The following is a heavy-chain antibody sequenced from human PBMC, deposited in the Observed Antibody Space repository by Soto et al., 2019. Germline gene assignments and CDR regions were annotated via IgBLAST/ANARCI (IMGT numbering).Heavy chain of an antibody. J-gene: IGHJ5*01. D-gene: IGHD3-16*01. CDR1: GFTFSNYV. CDR2: ISGSGGST. V-gene: IGHV3-23*01. Sequence: PGGSLRLSCAASGFTFSNYVMSWVRQAPGKGLGWVSAISGSGGSTYYADSVKGRFTISRDNSKNTLYLQMNSLRAEDMAVYYCAMRGSTWYYSWGQGTLVTVSS. CDR3: AMRGSTWYYS.